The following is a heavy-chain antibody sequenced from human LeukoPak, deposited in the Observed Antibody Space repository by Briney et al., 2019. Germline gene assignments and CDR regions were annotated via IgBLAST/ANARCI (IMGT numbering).Heavy chain of an antibody. CDR3: AGDAITIFGVVTQTFDY. Sequence: ASVKVSCKASGYTFTSYGISWVRQAPGQGLEWMGWISAYNGNTNYAQKLQGRVTMTTDTSTSTAYMELRSLRSDDTAVYYCAGDAITIFGVVTQTFDYWGQGTLVTVSS. D-gene: IGHD3-3*01. CDR1: GYTFTSYG. J-gene: IGHJ4*02. CDR2: ISAYNGNT. V-gene: IGHV1-18*01.